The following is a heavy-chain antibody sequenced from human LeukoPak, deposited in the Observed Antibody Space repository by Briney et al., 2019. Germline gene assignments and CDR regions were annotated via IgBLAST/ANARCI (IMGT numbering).Heavy chain of an antibody. J-gene: IGHJ5*02. V-gene: IGHV4-34*01. Sequence: SETLSLTCAVYGGSFSGYYWGWIRQPPGKGLEWIGSIYYSGSTYYNPSLKSRVTISVDTSKNQFSLNLSSVTAADTAIYYCARLRGSTRGGWFDPWGQGILVTVSS. CDR3: ARLRGSTRGGWFDP. CDR2: IYYSGST. CDR1: GGSFSGYY. D-gene: IGHD3-10*01.